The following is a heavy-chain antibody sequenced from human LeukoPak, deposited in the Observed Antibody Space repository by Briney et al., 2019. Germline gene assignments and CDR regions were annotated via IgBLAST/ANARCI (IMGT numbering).Heavy chain of an antibody. CDR3: VRDIVEYCSGGICGV. CDR1: GYTLTGYY. J-gene: IGHJ4*02. V-gene: IGHV1-2*02. D-gene: IGHD2-15*01. Sequence: ASVKVSCKTSGYTLTGYYMHWVRRAPGQGLEWMGWINPDSGGTNYAQKFQGRGTMTRDTSISTAYMELSRLGCDEPARYYCVRDIVEYCSGGICGVWGQGSLVTVSS. CDR2: INPDSGGT.